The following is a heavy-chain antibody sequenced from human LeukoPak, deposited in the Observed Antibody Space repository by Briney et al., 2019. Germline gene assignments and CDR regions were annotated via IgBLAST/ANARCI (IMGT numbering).Heavy chain of an antibody. Sequence: HPGGSLRLSCAASGFTFDDYAMHWVRQAPGKGLEWVSLISWDGGSTYYADSVKGRFTISRDNSKNSLYLQMNSLRAEDTALYYCAKGITKYYDILTGYEDAFDIWGQGTMVTVSS. CDR2: ISWDGGST. CDR1: GFTFDDYA. V-gene: IGHV3-43D*03. D-gene: IGHD3-9*01. J-gene: IGHJ3*02. CDR3: AKGITKYYDILTGYEDAFDI.